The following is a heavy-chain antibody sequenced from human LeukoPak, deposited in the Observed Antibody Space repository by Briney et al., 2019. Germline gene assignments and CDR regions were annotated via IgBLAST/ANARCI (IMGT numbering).Heavy chain of an antibody. D-gene: IGHD2-15*01. CDR1: GFTFSTYS. Sequence: GGSLRLSCVDSGFTFSTYSMNWVRQAPGKGLEWVSSISSSSSYIYYGDSVKGRFTISRDNAKNSLYLQMNSLRAEDTAVYYCARDREGYCSGGSCHDAFDIWGQGTMVTVSS. V-gene: IGHV3-21*01. CDR2: ISSSSSYI. CDR3: ARDREGYCSGGSCHDAFDI. J-gene: IGHJ3*02.